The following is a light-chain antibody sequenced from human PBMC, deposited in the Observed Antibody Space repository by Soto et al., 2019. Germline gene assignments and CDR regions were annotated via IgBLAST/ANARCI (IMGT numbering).Light chain of an antibody. CDR1: QSVSTN. V-gene: IGKV3D-15*01. CDR3: QRYDDWPLT. Sequence: EILMTQSPATLSVSPGERATLSCRTSQSVSTNLAWYQQKPGQAPSLLIYDASTRASGIPARFSGSGSGTDFTITITSLQSEDLALYDCQRYDDWPLTFGGGTKVEIK. CDR2: DAS. J-gene: IGKJ4*01.